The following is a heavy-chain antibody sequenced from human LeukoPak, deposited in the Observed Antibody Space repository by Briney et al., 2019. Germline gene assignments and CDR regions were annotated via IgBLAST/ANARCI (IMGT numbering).Heavy chain of an antibody. V-gene: IGHV4-39*01. Sequence: PSETLSLTCTVSGXSIRSNSYYWGWIRQPPGRGLEWIGNVFYTGTTSYNPSLKSRVTMSVDTSKNQFSLNLSSVTAADTAVYYCARPHFYFGSGSYYYVDYWGQGTLVTVSS. J-gene: IGHJ4*02. CDR2: VFYTGTT. D-gene: IGHD3-10*01. CDR3: ARPHFYFGSGSYYYVDY. CDR1: GXSIRSNSYY.